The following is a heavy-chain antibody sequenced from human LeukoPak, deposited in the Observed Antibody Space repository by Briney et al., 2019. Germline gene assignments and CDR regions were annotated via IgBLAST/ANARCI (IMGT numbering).Heavy chain of an antibody. CDR3: ARARSYSSGWFP. CDR2: ISSSSSSYI. CDR1: GFTFSSYS. D-gene: IGHD6-19*01. V-gene: IGHV3-21*01. Sequence: GGSLRLSCAASGFTFSSYSMSWVRQAPGKGLEWVSSISSSSSSYIYYADSVKGRFTISRDNAKNSLYLQMNSLRAEVTAVYYCARARSYSSGWFPWGQGTLVTVST. J-gene: IGHJ5*02.